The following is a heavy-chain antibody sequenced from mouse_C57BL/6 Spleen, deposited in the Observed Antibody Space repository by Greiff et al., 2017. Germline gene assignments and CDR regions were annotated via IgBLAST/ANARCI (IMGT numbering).Heavy chain of an antibody. V-gene: IGHV5-17*01. D-gene: IGHD4-1*01. CDR1: GFTFSDYG. J-gene: IGHJ4*01. Sequence: EVHLVESGGGLVKPGGSLKLSCAASGFTFSDYGMHWVRQAPEKGLEWVAYISSGSSTIYYADTVKGRFTISRDNAKNTLFLQMTSLRSEDTAMDYCARWEYYYAMDYWGQGTSVTVSS. CDR3: ARWEYYYAMDY. CDR2: ISSGSSTI.